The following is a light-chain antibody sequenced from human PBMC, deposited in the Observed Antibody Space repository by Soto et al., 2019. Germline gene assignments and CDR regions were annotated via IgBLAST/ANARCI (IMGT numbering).Light chain of an antibody. J-gene: IGKJ1*01. CDR1: QSVSSSY. CDR2: GAS. CDR3: QQYLHTPRT. Sequence: GWTKSHDTLSLSPGERATLSCRASQSVSSSYLAWYQQKPGQAPRLLIYGASSRATGIPDRFSGSGSGTDFTLTISSLQAEDVAVYYCQQYLHTPRTFGQGTKVDI. V-gene: IGKV3-20*01.